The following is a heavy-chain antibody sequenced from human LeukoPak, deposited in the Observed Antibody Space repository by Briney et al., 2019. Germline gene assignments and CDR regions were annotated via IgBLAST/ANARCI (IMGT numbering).Heavy chain of an antibody. CDR2: ISWNGGGT. Sequence: GGSLTLSCAASGFNFDDYGMTWVRQAPGEGLEWVSGISWNGGGTAYVDSVKGRFTISRDNAKNSLYLQMNSLRGEDTALYYCARGSGSYSTYFDFWGQGTLVTVSS. CDR1: GFNFDDYG. CDR3: ARGSGSYSTYFDF. V-gene: IGHV3-20*04. J-gene: IGHJ4*02. D-gene: IGHD1-26*01.